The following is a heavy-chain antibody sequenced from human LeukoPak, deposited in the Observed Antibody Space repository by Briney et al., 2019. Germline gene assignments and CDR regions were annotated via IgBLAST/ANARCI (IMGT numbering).Heavy chain of an antibody. V-gene: IGHV3-30*18. J-gene: IGHJ4*02. D-gene: IGHD5-12*01. CDR1: GFTFSSYG. CDR3: AKDLSGGYDSYFDY. Sequence: GGSLRLSCAASGFTFSSYGMHWVRQAPGKGLEWVAVISYDGSKKYYADSVKGRFTISRDNSKNTLYLQMNSLRAEDTAVYYCAKDLSGGYDSYFDYWGQGTLVTVSS. CDR2: ISYDGSKK.